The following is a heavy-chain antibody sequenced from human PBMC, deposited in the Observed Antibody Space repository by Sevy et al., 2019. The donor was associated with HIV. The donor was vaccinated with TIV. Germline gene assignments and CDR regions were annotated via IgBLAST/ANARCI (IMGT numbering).Heavy chain of an antibody. D-gene: IGHD6-6*01. J-gene: IGHJ2*01. CDR3: ARYTSSSYWFFDL. CDR1: GGSINTHY. Sequence: SETLSLTCTVSGGSINTHYWSWIRQSPGKGLEWIGYIYYSGSTNYNPSLKSRVTISLDTTNNQFSLRLTSVTAADTAVYYCARYTSSSYWFFDLWGRGTQVTVSS. CDR2: IYYSGST. V-gene: IGHV4-59*11.